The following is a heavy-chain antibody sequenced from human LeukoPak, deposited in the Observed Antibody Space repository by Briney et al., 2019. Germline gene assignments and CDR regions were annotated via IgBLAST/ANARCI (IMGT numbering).Heavy chain of an antibody. CDR2: ISAYNGNT. J-gene: IGHJ4*02. D-gene: IGHD3-10*01. CDR3: ARVEFGLWFGEFLPATDY. V-gene: IGHV1-18*01. CDR1: GYTFTSYG. Sequence: ASVKVSCKASGYTFTSYGISWVRQAPGQGLEWMGWISAYNGNTNYAQKLQGRVTMTTDTSTSTAYMELRSLRSDDTAVYYCARVEFGLWFGEFLPATDYWGQGTLVTVSS.